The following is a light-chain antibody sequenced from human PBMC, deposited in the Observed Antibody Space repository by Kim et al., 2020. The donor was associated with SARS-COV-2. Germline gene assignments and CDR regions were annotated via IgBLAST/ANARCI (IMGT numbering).Light chain of an antibody. V-gene: IGKV3-20*01. Sequence: PAERPTLSCRARLGVRRNYVAWYRESPGQAPGLRIYGAASRATGLPARFSGSGSGTDFTLTISRLEPGDFAVYYCQQYGSSPTFGQGTKVESK. CDR1: LGVRRNY. J-gene: IGKJ1*01. CDR2: GAA. CDR3: QQYGSSPT.